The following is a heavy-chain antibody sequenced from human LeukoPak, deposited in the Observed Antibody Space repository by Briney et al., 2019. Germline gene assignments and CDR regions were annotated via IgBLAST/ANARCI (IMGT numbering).Heavy chain of an antibody. CDR2: IRGSGGST. D-gene: IGHD4-17*01. CDR1: GGSFSSYA. V-gene: IGHV3-23*01. Sequence: GGSLRLSCAASGGSFSSYALSWLRQAPGKGLEWVSAIRGSGGSTYNADSDKGRFTISRDNSKNTLYLQMNSLRAEATAVYYSAKDRVSRDDYGDPSDLFDYWGQGTLVTVSS. J-gene: IGHJ4*02. CDR3: AKDRVSRDDYGDPSDLFDY.